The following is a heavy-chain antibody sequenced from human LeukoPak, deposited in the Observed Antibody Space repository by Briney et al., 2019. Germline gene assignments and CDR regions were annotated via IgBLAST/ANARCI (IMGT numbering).Heavy chain of an antibody. Sequence: GRSLRLSCAASGFTFSTYWMHWVRQAPGKGLAWVSRITSDGRTTTYADSVKGRFTISRDNAKNTLFLQMNSLRAEDTAVYYCARIDSSGYASVYWGQGTLVTVSS. J-gene: IGHJ4*02. CDR3: ARIDSSGYASVY. D-gene: IGHD3-22*01. CDR2: ITSDGRTT. CDR1: GFTFSTYW. V-gene: IGHV3-74*01.